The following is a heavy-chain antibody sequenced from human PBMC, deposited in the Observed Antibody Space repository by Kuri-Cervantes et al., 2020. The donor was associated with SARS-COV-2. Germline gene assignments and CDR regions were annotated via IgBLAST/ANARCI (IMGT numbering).Heavy chain of an antibody. CDR3: ATMVRGVPRMDV. V-gene: IGHV4-38-2*02. CDR2: IYHSGST. CDR1: GYSISSGYY. J-gene: IGHJ6*02. Sequence: GSLRLSCTVSGYSISSGYYWGWIRQPPGTGLEWIGSIYHSGSTYYNPSLKSRVTISVDTSKDQFSLKLSSVTASDTAVYYCATMVRGVPRMDVWGQGTTVTVSS. D-gene: IGHD3-10*01.